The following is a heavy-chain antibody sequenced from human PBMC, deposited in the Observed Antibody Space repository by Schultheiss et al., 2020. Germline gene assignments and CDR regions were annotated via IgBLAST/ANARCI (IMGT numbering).Heavy chain of an antibody. J-gene: IGHJ4*02. Sequence: GGSLRLSCAASGFTFSSHSMHWVRQAPGKGLEWVSAISGSGGSTYYADSVKGRFTISRDNAKNSLYLQMNSLRAEDTAVYYCARPRPGYWGQGTLVTVSS. CDR2: ISGSGGST. CDR1: GFTFSSHS. V-gene: IGHV3-21*04. CDR3: ARPRPGY. D-gene: IGHD1-14*01.